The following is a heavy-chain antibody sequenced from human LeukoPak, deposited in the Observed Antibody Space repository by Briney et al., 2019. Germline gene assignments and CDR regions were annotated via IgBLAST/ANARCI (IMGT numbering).Heavy chain of an antibody. CDR3: ARSSSGYSYGLGWFDP. D-gene: IGHD5-18*01. V-gene: IGHV4-61*02. J-gene: IGHJ5*02. CDR2: IYTSGST. CDR1: SGSINSGNYY. Sequence: PSETLSLTCTVSSGSINSGNYYWSWMRQPAGKGLEWIGRIYTSGSTNYNPSLTSRVTISVDTSKNQFSLKVSSVTAADTAVYYCARSSSGYSYGLGWFDPWGQGTLVTVSS.